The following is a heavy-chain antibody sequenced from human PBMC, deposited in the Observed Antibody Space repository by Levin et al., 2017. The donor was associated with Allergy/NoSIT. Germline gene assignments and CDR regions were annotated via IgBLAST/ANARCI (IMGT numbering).Heavy chain of an antibody. V-gene: IGHV3-23*01. CDR1: GFTFSSYV. D-gene: IGHD3-10*01. Sequence: GGSLRLSCAASGFTFSSYVMTWVRQAPGKGLEWVSGSSGSGGSTYYADSVKGRFTISRDNSKNTLYLQMNSLRAEDTAVYYCAKPLWLREYYGMDVWGKGTTVADS. J-gene: IGHJ6*04. CDR2: SSGSGGST. CDR3: AKPLWLREYYGMDV.